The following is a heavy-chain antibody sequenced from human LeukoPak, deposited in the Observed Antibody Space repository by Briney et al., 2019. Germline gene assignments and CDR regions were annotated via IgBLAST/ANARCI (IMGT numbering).Heavy chain of an antibody. CDR1: GGSISSYY. CDR3: ARVGPADSYGTESFDY. D-gene: IGHD5-18*01. V-gene: IGHV4-59*12. Sequence: SETLSLTCTVSGGSISSYYWSWIRQPPGKGLEWIGYIYYSGSTNYNPSLKSRVTISVDTSKNQFSLKLSSVTAADTAVYYCARVGPADSYGTESFDYWGQGTMVTVSS. J-gene: IGHJ4*02. CDR2: IYYSGST.